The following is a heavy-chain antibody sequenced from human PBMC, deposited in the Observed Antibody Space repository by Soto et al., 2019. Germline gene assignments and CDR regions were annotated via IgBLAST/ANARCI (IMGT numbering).Heavy chain of an antibody. D-gene: IGHD3-16*02. V-gene: IGHV3-64*02. Sequence: EVQLVESGEGLVQPGGSLRLSCAASGFTFSSYAMHWVRQAPGKGLEYVSAISSNGGSTYYADSVKGRFTISRDNSKNTLYLQMGSLRAEDMAVYYCASGKGNLRRIAAAGRMITFGGVTVGMDVWGQGTTVTVSS. CDR2: ISSNGGST. CDR3: ASGKGNLRRIAAAGRMITFGGVTVGMDV. J-gene: IGHJ6*02. CDR1: GFTFSSYA.